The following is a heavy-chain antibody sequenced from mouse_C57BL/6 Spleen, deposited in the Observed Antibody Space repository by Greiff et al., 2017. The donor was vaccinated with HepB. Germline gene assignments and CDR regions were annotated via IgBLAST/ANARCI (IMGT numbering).Heavy chain of an antibody. D-gene: IGHD1-1*01. CDR1: YTFTDYYM. V-gene: IGHV1-83*01. CDR3: RRDYYGSSYFDY. CDR2: YPGSGNTY. Sequence: VQLQQSGPELVKPGASVKMSCKASGYTFTDYYMHWVKQKPGKGLEWIGEIYPGSGNTYYNEKFKGKATLTADTSSSTAYMQLSSLTSEDSAVYFCARRDYYGSSYFDYWGQGTTLTVSS. J-gene: IGHJ2*01.